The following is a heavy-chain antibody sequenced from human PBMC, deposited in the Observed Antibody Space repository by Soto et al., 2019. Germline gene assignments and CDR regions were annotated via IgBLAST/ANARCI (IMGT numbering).Heavy chain of an antibody. CDR1: GYGFTTYG. CDR2: ISAHNGNT. J-gene: IGHJ4*02. D-gene: IGHD1-1*01. CDR3: ARGRYGDY. V-gene: IGHV1-18*01. Sequence: QVHLVQSGAEVKKPGASVKVSCKGSGYGFTTYGITWVRQAPGQGLEWMAWISAHNGNTNYAQTVQGRVTVTRETSTSTAYMELRSLRYDDTAVYYCARGRYGDYWGQGALVTVSS.